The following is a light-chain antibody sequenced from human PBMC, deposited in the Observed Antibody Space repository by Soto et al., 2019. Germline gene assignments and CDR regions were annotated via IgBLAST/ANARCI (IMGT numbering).Light chain of an antibody. Sequence: EIVMTQSPATLSLSPGERATLSCRASESVSNNLAWYQQKAGQAPRLLIYGASTRATGIPARFSGSGSGTEFTLTISSLQSEDFAVYYCQQYKKWPRTFGHGTKVDIK. J-gene: IGKJ1*01. CDR2: GAS. CDR1: ESVSNN. V-gene: IGKV3-15*01. CDR3: QQYKKWPRT.